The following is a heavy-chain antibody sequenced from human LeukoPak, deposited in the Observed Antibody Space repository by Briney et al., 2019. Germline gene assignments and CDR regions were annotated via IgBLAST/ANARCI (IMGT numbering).Heavy chain of an antibody. V-gene: IGHV1-18*01. CDR2: ISAYNGNT. Sequence: ASVKVSCKASGYTFTSYGISWVRQAPGQGLEWMGWISAYNGNTKYAQTLQGRVTMTTDTSTSTVYMELSSLRSDDTAVYYCTSTGYSGHDPLHYWGRGTLVTVSS. D-gene: IGHD5-12*01. CDR3: TSTGYSGHDPLHY. J-gene: IGHJ4*02. CDR1: GYTFTSYG.